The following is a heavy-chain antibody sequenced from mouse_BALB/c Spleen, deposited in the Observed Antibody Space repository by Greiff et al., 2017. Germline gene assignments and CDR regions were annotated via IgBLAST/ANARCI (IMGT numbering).Heavy chain of an antibody. D-gene: IGHD2-14*01. V-gene: IGHV1-69*02. Sequence: VQLQQPGAELVRPGASVKLSCKASGYTFTSYWINWVKQRPGQGLEWIGNIYPSDSYTNYNQKFKDKATLTVDKSSSTAYMQLSSPTSEDSAVYYCTRREVRRYWYFDVWGAGTTVTVSS. CDR3: TRREVRRYWYFDV. J-gene: IGHJ1*01. CDR1: GYTFTSYW. CDR2: IYPSDSYT.